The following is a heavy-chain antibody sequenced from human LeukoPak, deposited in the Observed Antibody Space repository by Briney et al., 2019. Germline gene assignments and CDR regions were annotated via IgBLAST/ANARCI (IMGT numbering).Heavy chain of an antibody. CDR3: ARDGGSGYYDY. Sequence: GGSLRLSCAASGFTFSNYAMSWVRQAPGKGLEWVSGISDSGAFTYYADSVKGRFTISRDNAKNSLYLQMNSLRAEDTAVYYCARDGGSGYYDYWGQGTLVTVSS. D-gene: IGHD3-22*01. V-gene: IGHV3-23*01. CDR1: GFTFSNYA. J-gene: IGHJ4*02. CDR2: ISDSGAFT.